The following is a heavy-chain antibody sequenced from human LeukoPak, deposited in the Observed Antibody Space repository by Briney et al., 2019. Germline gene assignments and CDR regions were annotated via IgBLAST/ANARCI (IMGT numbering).Heavy chain of an antibody. CDR1: GFTFTNYA. J-gene: IGHJ4*02. V-gene: IGHV3-23*01. CDR3: AKTYSSGWYHGDY. D-gene: IGHD6-19*01. Sequence: PGGSLRLSCVASGFTFTNYAMSWVRQAPGKGLEWVSAISGSGGSTYYADSVKGRFTISRDNSKNTLYLQMNSLRAEDTAVYYCAKTYSSGWYHGDYWGQGTLVTVSS. CDR2: ISGSGGST.